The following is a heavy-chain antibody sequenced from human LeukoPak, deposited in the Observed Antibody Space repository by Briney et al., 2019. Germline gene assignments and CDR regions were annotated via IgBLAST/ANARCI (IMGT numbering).Heavy chain of an antibody. CDR3: AGVVPAATWFDP. Sequence: WETLSLTCTVSGGSISSYYWSWIRQPPGKGLEWIGYIYYSGSTNYNPSLKSRVTISVDTSKNQFSLKLSSVTAADTAVYYCAGVVPAATWFDPWGQGTLVTVSS. D-gene: IGHD2-2*01. V-gene: IGHV4-59*01. CDR2: IYYSGST. CDR1: GGSISSYY. J-gene: IGHJ5*02.